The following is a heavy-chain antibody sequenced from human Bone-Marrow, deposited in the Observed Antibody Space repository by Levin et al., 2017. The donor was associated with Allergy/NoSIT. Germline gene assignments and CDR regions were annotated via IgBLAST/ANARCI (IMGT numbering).Heavy chain of an antibody. Sequence: GESLKISCKASGYTFTSYDINWVRQATGQGLEWMGWMNPNSGNTGYAQKFQGRVTMTRNTSISTAYMELSSLRSEDTAVYYCAREGGIAAAGDPDYWGQGTLVTVSS. CDR1: GYTFTSYD. J-gene: IGHJ4*02. CDR2: MNPNSGNT. CDR3: AREGGIAAAGDPDY. D-gene: IGHD6-13*01. V-gene: IGHV1-8*01.